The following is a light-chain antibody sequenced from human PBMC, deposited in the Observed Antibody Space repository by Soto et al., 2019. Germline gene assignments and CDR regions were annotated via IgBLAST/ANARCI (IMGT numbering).Light chain of an antibody. Sequence: EIVLTQSPGALSLSPGERATLSRRASQGVSSGYLAWYQQKPGQAPRLLIYGASVRATGVPDGFSGSGSGTDFTLTIDRLEPEDFAVYYCQQYGSSPLTFGQGTRLEIK. V-gene: IGKV3-20*01. J-gene: IGKJ5*01. CDR3: QQYGSSPLT. CDR2: GAS. CDR1: QGVSSGY.